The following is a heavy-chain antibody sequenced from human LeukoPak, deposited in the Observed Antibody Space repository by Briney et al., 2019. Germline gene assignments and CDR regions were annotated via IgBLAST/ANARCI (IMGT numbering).Heavy chain of an antibody. J-gene: IGHJ5*02. Sequence: PGGSLRLSCEVSGFTISNHGMHWVGQAPGKGLEWVAMTSHDGNAEYYADSVKGRLTTSRDNSKNTLYLQMNSLTTEDTATYYCAKDWGANNWYNWFAPWGQGPQVTVSS. V-gene: IGHV3-30*18. CDR3: AKDWGANNWYNWFAP. CDR2: TSHDGNAE. CDR1: GFTISNHG. D-gene: IGHD1-20*01.